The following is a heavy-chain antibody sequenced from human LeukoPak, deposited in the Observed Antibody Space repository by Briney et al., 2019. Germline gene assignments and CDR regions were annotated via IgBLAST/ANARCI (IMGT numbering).Heavy chain of an antibody. Sequence: PRGSERLSCAASGFTVSSNYMSWVRQAPGKGLEWVSVIYSGGSTYYADSVKGRFTISRDNSKNTLYLQINSLRAEDTAVYYCARMVGGYFDYWGQGTLVTVSS. J-gene: IGHJ4*02. V-gene: IGHV3-66*01. CDR2: IYSGGST. CDR1: GFTVSSNY. D-gene: IGHD4-23*01. CDR3: ARMVGGYFDY.